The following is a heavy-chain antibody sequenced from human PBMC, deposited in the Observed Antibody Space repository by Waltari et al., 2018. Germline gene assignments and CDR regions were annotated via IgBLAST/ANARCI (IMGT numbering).Heavy chain of an antibody. CDR2: VDPEDGET. D-gene: IGHD3-22*01. J-gene: IGHJ4*02. CDR3: ATATREDYYDSSGYPGY. Sequence: EVQLVQSGAEVKKPGATVKISCKASGYTFTDYYMHWVQQAPGKGLEWMGRVDPEDGETIYAEKFQGRVTITADTSTDTAYMELSSLRSEDTAVYYCATATREDYYDSSGYPGYWGQGTLVTVSS. V-gene: IGHV1-69-2*01. CDR1: GYTFTDYY.